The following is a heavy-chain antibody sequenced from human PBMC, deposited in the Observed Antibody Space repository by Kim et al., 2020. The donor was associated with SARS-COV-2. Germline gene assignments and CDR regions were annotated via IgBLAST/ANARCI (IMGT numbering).Heavy chain of an antibody. CDR1: GGSISSYY. J-gene: IGHJ5*02. Sequence: SETLSLTCTVSGGSISSYYWSWIRQPPGKGLEWIGYIYYSGSTNYNPSLKSRVTISVDTSKNQFSLKLSSVTAADTAAYYCARAPHRMAARPFWFDPWGQGTLVTVSS. D-gene: IGHD6-6*01. CDR3: ARAPHRMAARPFWFDP. CDR2: IYYSGST. V-gene: IGHV4-59*01.